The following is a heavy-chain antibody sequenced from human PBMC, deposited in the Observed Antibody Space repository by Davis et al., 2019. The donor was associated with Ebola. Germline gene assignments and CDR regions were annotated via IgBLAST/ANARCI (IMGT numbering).Heavy chain of an antibody. V-gene: IGHV4-31*03. CDR2: IYYSGTT. CDR1: GGSISSGGYY. Sequence: SETLSLTCTVSGGSISSGGYYWSWIRQHPGKGLEWIGFIYYSGTTYYNPSLKSRVTISVDTSKNQFSLKLSSVTAADTAVFYCARAHCTSISCYEDCWGQGTLVTVSS. D-gene: IGHD2-2*01. J-gene: IGHJ4*02. CDR3: ARAHCTSISCYEDC.